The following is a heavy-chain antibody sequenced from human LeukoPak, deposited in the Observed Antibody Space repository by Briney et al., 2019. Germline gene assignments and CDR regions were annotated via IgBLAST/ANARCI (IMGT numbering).Heavy chain of an antibody. CDR2: INHSGST. J-gene: IGHJ4*02. Sequence: KTSETLSLTCAVYGGSFSGYYWSWIRQPPGKGLEWIGEINHSGSTNYNPSLKSRVTISVDTSKNQFSLKLSSVTAADTAVYYCARLGSSYGDYQAAWGQGTLVTVSS. CDR1: GGSFSGYY. D-gene: IGHD4-17*01. CDR3: ARLGSSYGDYQAA. V-gene: IGHV4-34*01.